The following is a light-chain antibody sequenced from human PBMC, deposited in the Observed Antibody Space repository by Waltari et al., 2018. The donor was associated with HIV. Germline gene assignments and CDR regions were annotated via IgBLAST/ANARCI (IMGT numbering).Light chain of an antibody. CDR2: GAS. V-gene: IGKV3-15*01. CDR3: QQYNNWPSFT. CDR1: QSVSSN. Sequence: EIVMTQSPATLSVSPGERATLSCRASQSVSSNLAWYQQKPGQAPRLLIYGASTRATGIPAMFSGSGSGTEFTLTISSLQSEDCAVYYCQQYNNWPSFTFGPGTKVDIK. J-gene: IGKJ3*01.